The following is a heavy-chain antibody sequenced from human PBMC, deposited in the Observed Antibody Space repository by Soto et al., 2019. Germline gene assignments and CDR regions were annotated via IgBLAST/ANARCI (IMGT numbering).Heavy chain of an antibody. V-gene: IGHV1-18*01. CDR1: GYTLNNNYG. CDR2: INSYNGVT. CDR3: ARDRKNYGSLDY. Sequence: QVPLVQSGAEVKKPGASVKVSCKASGYTLNNNYGISWVRQAPGQGLERMGWINSYNGVTNNARNFQDRVALTTDASTTTAYMELRSLTSDDTAVYYCARDRKNYGSLDYWGQGTLVTVSS. J-gene: IGHJ4*02. D-gene: IGHD4-17*01.